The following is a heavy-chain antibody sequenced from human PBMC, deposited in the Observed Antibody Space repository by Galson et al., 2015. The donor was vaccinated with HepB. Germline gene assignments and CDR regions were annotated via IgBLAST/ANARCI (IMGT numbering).Heavy chain of an antibody. CDR2: IDWDDDK. V-gene: IGHV2-70*11. CDR1: GFSLSTSGMC. CDR3: ARTQTHYGGNLLYYFDY. Sequence: PALVKPTQTLTLTCTFSGFSLSTSGMCVSWIRQPPGKALEWLARIDWDDDKYYSTSLKTRLTISKDTSKNQVVLTMTNMDPVDTATYYCARTQTHYGGNLLYYFDYWGQGTLVTVSS. J-gene: IGHJ4*02. D-gene: IGHD4-23*01.